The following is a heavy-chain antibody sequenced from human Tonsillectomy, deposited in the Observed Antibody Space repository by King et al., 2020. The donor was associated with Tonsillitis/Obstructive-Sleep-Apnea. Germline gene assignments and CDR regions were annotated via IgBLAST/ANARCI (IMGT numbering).Heavy chain of an antibody. J-gene: IGHJ3*02. D-gene: IGHD3-3*01. CDR2: INSDGSTT. V-gene: IGHV3-74*01. CDR3: ARTVGARFDAFDI. Sequence: VQLVESGGGLVQPGGSLRLSCAASGFTFSTCWMHWVRQAPGKGLVWVSHINSDGSTTSYADSVKGRFTISRDNAKNTLYLQMNSLRAEDTAVYYCARTVGARFDAFDIRGQGAMVTISS. CDR1: GFTFSTCW.